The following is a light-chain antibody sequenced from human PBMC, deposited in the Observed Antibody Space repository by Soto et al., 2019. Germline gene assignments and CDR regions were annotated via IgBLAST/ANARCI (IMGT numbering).Light chain of an antibody. J-gene: IGKJ4*01. CDR2: GAS. CDR3: QQYGSSPH. CDR1: QSVSSNY. V-gene: IGKV3-20*01. Sequence: IVLTQSPGTLSLSPGESATLSCRASQSVSSNYLAWYQHRRGQAPRLLIYGASSRATGIPDRFSGSGSGTDFTLTIARLEPEDFAVYYCQQYGSSPHFGGGTKVDIK.